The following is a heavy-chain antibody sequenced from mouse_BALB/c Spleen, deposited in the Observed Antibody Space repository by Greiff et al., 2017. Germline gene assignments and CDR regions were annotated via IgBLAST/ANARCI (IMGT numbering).Heavy chain of an antibody. Sequence: EVQVVESGGGLVQPGGSLRLSCATSGFTFTDYYMSWVRQPPGKALEWLGFIRNKANGYTTEYSASVKGRFTISRDNSQSILYLQMNTLRAEDSATYYCARDKGTTVVAHWGQGTSVTVSS. CDR2: IRNKANGYTT. CDR1: GFTFTDYY. J-gene: IGHJ4*01. D-gene: IGHD1-1*01. CDR3: ARDKGTTVVAH. V-gene: IGHV7-3*02.